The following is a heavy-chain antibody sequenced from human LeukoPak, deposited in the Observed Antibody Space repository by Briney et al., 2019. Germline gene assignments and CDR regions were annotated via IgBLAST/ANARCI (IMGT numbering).Heavy chain of an antibody. CDR2: IYRSGNT. CDR3: ARRTIRGVIKY. J-gene: IGHJ4*02. Sequence: SETLSLTCTISGYSISSGYYWGWIRQPPGKGLEWIGSIYRSGNTYYNPSLKSRLTISVDTSKNQFSLKLTSLTAADTAVYFCARRTIRGVIKYWDQGTLVTVSS. D-gene: IGHD3-10*01. V-gene: IGHV4-38-2*02. CDR1: GYSISSGYY.